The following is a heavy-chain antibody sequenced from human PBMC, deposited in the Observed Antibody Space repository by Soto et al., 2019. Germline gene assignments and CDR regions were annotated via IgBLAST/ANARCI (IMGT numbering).Heavy chain of an antibody. CDR3: ARGVPFYYDSSGLRY. J-gene: IGHJ4*02. D-gene: IGHD3-22*01. CDR2: ISAYNGNT. CDR1: GCTFTSYG. V-gene: IGHV1-18*04. Sequence: GASVKVSCKASGCTFTSYGMSWVRQAPVQGLEWMGWISAYNGNTNYAQKLQGRVTMTTDTSTSTAYMELRSLRSDDTAVYYCARGVPFYYDSSGLRYWGQGTLVTVSS.